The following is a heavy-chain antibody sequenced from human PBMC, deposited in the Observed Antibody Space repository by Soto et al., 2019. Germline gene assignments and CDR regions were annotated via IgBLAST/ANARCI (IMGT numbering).Heavy chain of an antibody. J-gene: IGHJ4*02. CDR3: ARDPYGSGTQEDAHFDY. Sequence: GASVKVSCKASGYTFTSYGISWVRQAPGQGLEWMGWISAYNGNTNYAQKLQGRVTMTTDTSTSTAYMELRSLRSDDTAVYYCARDPYGSGTQEDAHFDYWGQGTLVTVSS. CDR2: ISAYNGNT. D-gene: IGHD3-10*01. CDR1: GYTFTSYG. V-gene: IGHV1-18*01.